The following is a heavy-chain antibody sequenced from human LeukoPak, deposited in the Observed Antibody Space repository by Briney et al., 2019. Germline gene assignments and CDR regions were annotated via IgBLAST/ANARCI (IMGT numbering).Heavy chain of an antibody. V-gene: IGHV4-59*01. D-gene: IGHD3-22*01. CDR1: GGSISSYY. J-gene: IGHJ5*02. CDR2: IYYSGST. Sequence: SETLSLTCTVSGGSISSYYWSWIRQPPGKGLEWIGYIYYSGSTNYNPSLKSRVTISVDTSKNQFSLKLSSVTAADTAVYYCARCSGYSNWFDPWGQGTLVTVSP. CDR3: ARCSGYSNWFDP.